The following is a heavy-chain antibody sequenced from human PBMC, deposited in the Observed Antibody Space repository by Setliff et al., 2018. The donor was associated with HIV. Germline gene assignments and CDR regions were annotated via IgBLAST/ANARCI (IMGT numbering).Heavy chain of an antibody. D-gene: IGHD6-6*01. CDR2: IIPIFGTA. CDR3: ARSSIAARNGAFDI. CDR1: GGTFSSYA. J-gene: IGHJ3*02. Sequence: SVKASCKASGGTFSSYAISWVRQAPGQGLEWMGGIIPIFGTANYAQKFQGRVTIATDESTSTAYMELSSLRSEDTAVYYCARSSIAARNGAFDIWGQGTMVTVSS. V-gene: IGHV1-69*05.